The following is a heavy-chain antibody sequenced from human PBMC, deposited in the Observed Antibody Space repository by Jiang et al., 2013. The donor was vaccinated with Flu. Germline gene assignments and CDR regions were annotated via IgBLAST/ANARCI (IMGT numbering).Heavy chain of an antibody. CDR1: GFTFSSYG. J-gene: IGHJ6*02. V-gene: IGHV3-30*18. CDR3: AKEEWGVTTFYYYYGMDV. D-gene: IGHD4-17*01. Sequence: VQLLESGGGVVQPGRSLRLSCAASGFTFSSYGMHWVRQAPGKGLEWVAVISYDGSNKYYADSVKGRFTISRDNSKNTLYLQMNSLRAEDTAVYYCAKEEWGVTTFYYYYGMDVWGQGTTVTVSS. CDR2: ISYDGSNK.